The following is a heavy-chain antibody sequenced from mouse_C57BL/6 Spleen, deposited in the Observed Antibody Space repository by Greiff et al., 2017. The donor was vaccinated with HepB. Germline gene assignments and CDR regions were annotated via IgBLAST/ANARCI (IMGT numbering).Heavy chain of an antibody. CDR3: ARRWDGYFSYYYAMDY. CDR2: IDPSDSYT. D-gene: IGHD2-3*01. Sequence: QVQLQQPGAELVKPGASVKLSCKASGYTFTSYWMQWVKQRPGQGLEWIGEIDPSDSYTNYNQKFKGKATLTVDTSSSTAYMQLSSLTSEDSAVYYCARRWDGYFSYYYAMDYWGQGTSVTVSS. J-gene: IGHJ4*01. CDR1: GYTFTSYW. V-gene: IGHV1-50*01.